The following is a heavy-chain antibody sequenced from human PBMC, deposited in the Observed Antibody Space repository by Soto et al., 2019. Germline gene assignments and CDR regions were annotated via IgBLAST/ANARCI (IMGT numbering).Heavy chain of an antibody. Sequence: PGGSLRLSCAASGFTFSSYSMNWVRQAPGKGLEWVSYISNSRSTIYYADSVKGRFTISRDNAKNSLYLQMNSLRDEDTAVYYCARVGSSGWYGDFDYWGQGTLVTVSS. J-gene: IGHJ4*02. V-gene: IGHV3-48*02. CDR1: GFTFSSYS. CDR2: ISNSRSTI. D-gene: IGHD6-19*01. CDR3: ARVGSSGWYGDFDY.